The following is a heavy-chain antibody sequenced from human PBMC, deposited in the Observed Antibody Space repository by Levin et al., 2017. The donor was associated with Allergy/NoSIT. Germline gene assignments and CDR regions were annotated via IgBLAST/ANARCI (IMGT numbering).Heavy chain of an antibody. D-gene: IGHD5-12*01. CDR3: TTEIEWLTVYFDY. CDR1: GFTFSNAW. CDR2: IKSKTDGGTT. J-gene: IGHJ4*02. V-gene: IGHV3-15*01. Sequence: GGSLRLSCAASGFTFSNAWMSWVRQAPGKGLEWVGRIKSKTDGGTTDYAAPVKGRFTISRDDSKNTLYLQMNSLKTEDTAVYYCTTEIEWLTVYFDYWGQGTLVTVSS.